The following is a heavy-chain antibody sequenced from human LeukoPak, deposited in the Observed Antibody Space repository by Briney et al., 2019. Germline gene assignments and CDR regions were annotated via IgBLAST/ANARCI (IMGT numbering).Heavy chain of an antibody. Sequence: PGRSLRLSCTASGFTFSSYAMTWVRQAPGKGLEWVSRISVSGGSTYYADSVKGRFTISRDNSKNTLYLQMNSLTAEDTAVYYCAKFRDGYNAFDFWGQGTLVTVSS. V-gene: IGHV3-23*01. CDR1: GFTFSSYA. CDR2: ISVSGGST. D-gene: IGHD5-24*01. J-gene: IGHJ4*02. CDR3: AKFRDGYNAFDF.